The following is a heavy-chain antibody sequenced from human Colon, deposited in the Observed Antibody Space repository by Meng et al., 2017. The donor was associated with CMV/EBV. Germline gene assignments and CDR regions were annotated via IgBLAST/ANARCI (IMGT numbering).Heavy chain of an antibody. Sequence: SETLSLTCIVSGDSVSGDSYYWSWIRQPPGKGLEWIGYISHTGAATYNPSLNSRVTISVDTSKNHFSLELNSVTVADTAVYYCARVAIDSETYYFGLNFDFWGQGTLVTVSS. CDR2: ISHTGAA. CDR3: ARVAIDSETYYFGLNFDF. D-gene: IGHD1-26*01. V-gene: IGHV4-61*03. J-gene: IGHJ4*02. CDR1: GDSVSGDSYY.